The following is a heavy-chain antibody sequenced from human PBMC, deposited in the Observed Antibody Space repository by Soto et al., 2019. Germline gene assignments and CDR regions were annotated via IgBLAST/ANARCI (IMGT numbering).Heavy chain of an antibody. D-gene: IGHD6-13*01. Sequence: GGSLILSCAASGFNFSDYYMSWISQAPGKGLEWVSYINSSSSFTNYADSVKGRFTISRDNAKNSLYLQMNSLRAEDTAVYYCARIIAAAGGRRYFDLWGRGTLVTVSS. J-gene: IGHJ2*01. CDR2: INSSSSFT. V-gene: IGHV3-11*03. CDR1: GFNFSDYY. CDR3: ARIIAAAGGRRYFDL.